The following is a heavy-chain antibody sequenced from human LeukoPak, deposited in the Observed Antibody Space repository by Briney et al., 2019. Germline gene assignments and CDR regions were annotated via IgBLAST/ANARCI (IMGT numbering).Heavy chain of an antibody. J-gene: IGHJ4*02. D-gene: IGHD5-18*01. CDR2: ISYDGSNK. CDR1: GFTFSSYA. Sequence: GGSLRLSCAASGFTFSSYAMHWVRQAPGKGLEWVAVISYDGSNKYYADSVKGRFTTSRDNSKNTLYLQMNSLRAEDTAVYYCARDFWKYSYGYCWVYWGQGTLVTVSS. CDR3: ARDFWKYSYGYCWVY. V-gene: IGHV3-30-3*01.